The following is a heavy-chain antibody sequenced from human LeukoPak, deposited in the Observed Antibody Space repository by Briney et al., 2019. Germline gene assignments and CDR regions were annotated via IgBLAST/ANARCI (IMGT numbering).Heavy chain of an antibody. Sequence: GESLKISCKGSGYSFTSYWIGWVRQLPGKGLEWMGIIYPGDSDTRYSPSFQGQVTISADKSISTAYLQWSSLKASDTAMYYCARSEQQLVNYYYYYGMDVWGRGTTVTVSS. V-gene: IGHV5-51*01. CDR1: GYSFTSYW. J-gene: IGHJ6*02. D-gene: IGHD6-13*01. CDR2: IYPGDSDT. CDR3: ARSEQQLVNYYYYYGMDV.